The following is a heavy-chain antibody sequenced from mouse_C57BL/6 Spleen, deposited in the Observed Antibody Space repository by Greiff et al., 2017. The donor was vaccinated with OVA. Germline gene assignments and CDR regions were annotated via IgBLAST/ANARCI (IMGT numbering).Heavy chain of an antibody. Sequence: QVQLKQSGPELVKPGASVKISCKASGYAFSSSWMNWVKQRPGKGLEWIGRIYPGDGDTNYNGKFKGKATLTADKSSSTAYMQLSSLTSEDSAVYCCARIYDYGSSWGYAMDYWGQGTSVTVSS. V-gene: IGHV1-82*01. CDR1: GYAFSSSW. CDR2: IYPGDGDT. D-gene: IGHD1-1*01. CDR3: ARIYDYGSSWGYAMDY. J-gene: IGHJ4*01.